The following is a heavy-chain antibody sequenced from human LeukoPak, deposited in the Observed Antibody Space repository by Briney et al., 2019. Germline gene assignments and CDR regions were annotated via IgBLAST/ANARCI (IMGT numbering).Heavy chain of an antibody. J-gene: IGHJ3*02. V-gene: IGHV1-2*02. D-gene: IGHD6-6*01. CDR3: ARERSSIAARPDAFDI. Sequence: ASVKVSCKASGYTFTSYYMHWVRQAPGQGLEWMGWINPNSGGTNYAQKFQGRVTMTRDTSISTAYMELSRLRSDDTAVYYCARERSSIAARPDAFDIWGQGTMVTVSS. CDR1: GYTFTSYY. CDR2: INPNSGGT.